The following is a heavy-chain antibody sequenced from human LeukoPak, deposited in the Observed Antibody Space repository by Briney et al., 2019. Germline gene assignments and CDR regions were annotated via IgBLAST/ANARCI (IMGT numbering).Heavy chain of an antibody. CDR3: ARDPTYSYYGSGSYSNWFGP. Sequence: GGSLRLSCAASGFTFSSYAMHWVRQAPGEGLEWVAVISYDGSNKYYADSVKSRFTISRDNSKNTLYLQMNSLRAEDTAVYYCARDPTYSYYGSGSYSNWFGPWGQGTLVTVSS. CDR1: GFTFSSYA. V-gene: IGHV3-30*04. J-gene: IGHJ5*02. CDR2: ISYDGSNK. D-gene: IGHD3-10*01.